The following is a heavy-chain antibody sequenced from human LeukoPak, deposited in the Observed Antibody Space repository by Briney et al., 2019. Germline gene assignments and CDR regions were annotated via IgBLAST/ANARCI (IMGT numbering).Heavy chain of an antibody. CDR1: GGSFSGYY. Sequence: SETLSLTCTVYGGSFSGYYWSWIRQPPGKGLEWIGEINHSGSTNYNPSLKSRVTISVDTSKNQFSLKLSSVTAADTAVYYCARGGMTIFGVVIGRAFDYWGQGTLVTVSS. CDR2: INHSGST. D-gene: IGHD3-3*01. J-gene: IGHJ4*02. V-gene: IGHV4-34*01. CDR3: ARGGMTIFGVVIGRAFDY.